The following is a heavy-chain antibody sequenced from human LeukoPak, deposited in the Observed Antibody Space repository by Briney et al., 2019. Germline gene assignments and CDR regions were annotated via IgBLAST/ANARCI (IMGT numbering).Heavy chain of an antibody. V-gene: IGHV4-39*07. CDR3: ARVRSPIAVAGARWFDP. Sequence: SETLSLTCTVSGGSISSSSYYWGWIRQPPGKGLEWIGSIYYSGSTYYNPSLKSRVSISVDTSKNQFSLKLSSVTAADTAVYYCARVRSPIAVAGARWFDPWGQGTLVTVSS. CDR2: IYYSGST. J-gene: IGHJ5*02. D-gene: IGHD6-19*01. CDR1: GGSISSSSYY.